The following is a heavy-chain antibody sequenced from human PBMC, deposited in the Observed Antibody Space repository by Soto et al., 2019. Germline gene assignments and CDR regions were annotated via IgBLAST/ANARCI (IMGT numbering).Heavy chain of an antibody. V-gene: IGHV1-69*01. J-gene: IGHJ6*02. CDR2: IIPIFGTA. CDR3: ARVSGLAAAAHYYYDGMDV. CDR1: GGTFSSYA. Sequence: QVQLVQSGAEVKKPGSSVKVSCKASGGTFSSYAISWVRQAPGQGLEWMGGIIPIFGTANYAQKFQGRVTITADESTSTAYMELSSLRSEDTAVYYCARVSGLAAAAHYYYDGMDVWGQGTTVTVSS. D-gene: IGHD6-13*01.